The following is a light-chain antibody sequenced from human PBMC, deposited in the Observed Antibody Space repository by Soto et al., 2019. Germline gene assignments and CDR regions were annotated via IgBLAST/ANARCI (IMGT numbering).Light chain of an antibody. V-gene: IGKV3-20*01. CDR3: QHYGSSPT. CDR2: GAS. J-gene: IGKJ4*01. CDR1: QSVSSTF. Sequence: EIVLTQSPGTLSLSPGERATLSCRASQSVSSTFLGWYQQKPGQAPRLLIYGASSRATGIPDRFSGSGSGTDFTLIISRLEPEDFAVYYCQHYGSSPTFAGGIKVEI.